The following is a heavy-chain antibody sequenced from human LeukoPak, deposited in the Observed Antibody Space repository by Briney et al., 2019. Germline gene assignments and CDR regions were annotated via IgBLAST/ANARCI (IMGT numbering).Heavy chain of an antibody. CDR2: ISNSGSTI. D-gene: IGHD3-16*01. CDR1: GFTFSDYY. CDR3: ARVGDPYFFDY. V-gene: IGHV3-11*01. Sequence: GGSLRLSCAASGFTFSDYYMSWIRQAPGRGLEWVSYISNSGSTIYYADSVKGRFTISRDNAKNSLYLQMNSLRAEDTAVYYCARVGDPYFFDYWGQGTLVTVSS. J-gene: IGHJ4*02.